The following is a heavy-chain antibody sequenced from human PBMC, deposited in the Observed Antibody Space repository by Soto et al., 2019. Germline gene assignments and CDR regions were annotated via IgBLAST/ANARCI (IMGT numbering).Heavy chain of an antibody. Sequence: GGSLRLSCAASGFTFSSYAMSWVRQAPGKGLEWVSSIGRNDNTYYADSVKGRFTISRDSSKNTLYLQMISLRAEDTAVYYCARASYCSSTSCLEDVWGQGTTVTVSS. CDR1: GFTFSSYA. D-gene: IGHD2-2*01. V-gene: IGHV3-23*01. CDR3: ARASYCSSTSCLEDV. CDR2: IGRNDNT. J-gene: IGHJ6*02.